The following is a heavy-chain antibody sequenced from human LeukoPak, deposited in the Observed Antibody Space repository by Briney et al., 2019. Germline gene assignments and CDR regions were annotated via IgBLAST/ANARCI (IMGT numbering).Heavy chain of an antibody. J-gene: IGHJ4*02. CDR2: INPNSGGT. CDR3: ASELGYCSSTSCPLGY. D-gene: IGHD2-2*01. Sequence: ASVKVSCKASGYTFTGQYMHWVRQAPGQGLEWMGWINPNSGGTNYAQKFQGRVTMTRDTSISTAYMELSRLRSDDTAVYYCASELGYCSSTSCPLGYWGQGTLVTVSS. V-gene: IGHV1-2*02. CDR1: GYTFTGQY.